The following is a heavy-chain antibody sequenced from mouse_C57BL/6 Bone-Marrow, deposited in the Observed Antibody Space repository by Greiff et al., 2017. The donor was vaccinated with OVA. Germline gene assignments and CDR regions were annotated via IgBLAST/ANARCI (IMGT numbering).Heavy chain of an antibody. Sequence: EVKLVESGGGLVKPGGSPKLSCAASGFTFSDYGMHWVRQAPEKGLEWVAYISSGSSTIYYADTVKGRFTISRDNAKNTLFLQMTSLRSEDTAMYYCAGSFHWYFDVWGTGTTVTVSS. CDR3: AGSFHWYFDV. CDR1: GFTFSDYG. CDR2: ISSGSSTI. V-gene: IGHV5-17*01. J-gene: IGHJ1*03. D-gene: IGHD1-1*02.